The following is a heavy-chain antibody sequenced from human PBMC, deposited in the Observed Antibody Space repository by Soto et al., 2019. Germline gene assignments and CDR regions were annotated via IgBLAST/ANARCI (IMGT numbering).Heavy chain of an antibody. J-gene: IGHJ4*02. CDR3: ARDGDGTTWWDYDY. CDR2: IYSGGST. Sequence: GGSLRLSCAASGFTVSSNYMSWVRQAPGKGLEWVSVIYSGGSTYYADSVKGRFTISRDNSKNTLYLQMNSLRAEDTAVYYCARDGDGTTWWDYDYWGQGTLVTVSS. D-gene: IGHD2-15*01. V-gene: IGHV3-66*01. CDR1: GFTVSSNY.